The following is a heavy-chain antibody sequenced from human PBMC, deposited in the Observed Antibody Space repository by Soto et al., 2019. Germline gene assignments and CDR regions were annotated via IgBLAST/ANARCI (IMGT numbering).Heavy chain of an antibody. CDR2: STYVGGTP. J-gene: IGHJ4*02. Sequence: DLVESGGGLVQPGGSLSLSCSPSGFNLKDHGMHWVRQAPGKGLDQVAASTYVGGTPYYVGSVKGRFTVSRDNSKNTLYLQMGSLRPEDTAIYFWVKDYSHGRFPDYWGQGTLVTVSS. V-gene: IGHV3-64D*06. CDR1: GFNLKDHG. D-gene: IGHD1-26*01. CDR3: VKDYSHGRFPDY.